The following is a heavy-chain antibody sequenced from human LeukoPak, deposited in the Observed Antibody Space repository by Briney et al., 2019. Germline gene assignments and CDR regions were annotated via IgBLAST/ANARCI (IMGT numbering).Heavy chain of an antibody. CDR1: GFTFSRSA. D-gene: IGHD3-10*01. V-gene: IGHV3-23*01. CDR2: ISSSGNT. J-gene: IGHJ6*02. CDR3: ARANYYSSGSYYGMDV. Sequence: GGSLRLSCAASGFTFSRSAMTWVRQTPGKGLDWVSSISSSGNTYYADSVKGRFTISRDNSKNMLYLQMDSLRAEDTAVYYCARANYYSSGSYYGMDVWGQGTTVTVSS.